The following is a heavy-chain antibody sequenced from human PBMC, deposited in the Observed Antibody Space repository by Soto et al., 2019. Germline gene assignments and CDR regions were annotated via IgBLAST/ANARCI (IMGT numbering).Heavy chain of an antibody. CDR1: RCTFTSYA. D-gene: IGHD6-19*01. Sequence: GWSLRLSGEASRCTFTSYARSWFHQAQGKGRECGSCISGTGDNRCNANAVKGRFSSSRGNSKNTLSLQMNSPRAKNTAIYYCAKVRFSSGWYGPFSRGQGTLVTVPS. J-gene: IGHJ1*01. V-gene: IGHV3-23*01. CDR3: AKVRFSSGWYGPFS. CDR2: ISGTGDNR.